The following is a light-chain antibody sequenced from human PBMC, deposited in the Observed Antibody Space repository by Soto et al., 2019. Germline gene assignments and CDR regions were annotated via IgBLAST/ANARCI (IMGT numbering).Light chain of an antibody. CDR3: QHYGSSPPLT. CDR1: QSVSSTF. CDR2: GAS. V-gene: IGKV3-20*01. J-gene: IGKJ4*01. Sequence: EFVLTQSPGTLSLSPGERATLSCRASQSVSSTFLAWYQQKPGQAPRLLIYGASTRGTAIPDRFSGSGSGTDFTITISRLEPEDFAVYYCQHYGSSPPLTFGGGTKVEIK.